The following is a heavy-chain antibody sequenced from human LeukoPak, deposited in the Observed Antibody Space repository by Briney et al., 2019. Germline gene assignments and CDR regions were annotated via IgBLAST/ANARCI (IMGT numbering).Heavy chain of an antibody. V-gene: IGHV3-7*01. CDR1: GFTFSSYG. CDR3: ARDVEDPYYYYSSGSLPLFDY. CDR2: IKQDGSEK. Sequence: GRSLRLSCAASGFTFSSYGMHWVRQAPGKGLEWVANIKQDGSEKYYVDSVKGRFTISRDNAKNSLYLQMNSLRAEDTAVYYCARDVEDPYYYYSSGSLPLFDYWGQGTLVTVSS. J-gene: IGHJ4*02. D-gene: IGHD3-22*01.